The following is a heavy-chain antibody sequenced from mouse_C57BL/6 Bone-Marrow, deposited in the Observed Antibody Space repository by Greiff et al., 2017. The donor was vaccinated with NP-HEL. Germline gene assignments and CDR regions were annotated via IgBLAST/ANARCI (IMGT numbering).Heavy chain of an antibody. Sequence: EVQLQQSGGDLVKPGGSLKLSCAASGFTFSSYGMSWVRQTPDKRLEWVATISSGGSYTYYPDSVKGRFTISRDNAKNTLYLQMSSLKSEDTAMYYCASPLSIIGYWGQGTSVTVSS. CDR1: GFTFSSYG. J-gene: IGHJ4*01. CDR3: ASPLSIIGY. CDR2: ISSGGSYT. D-gene: IGHD2-4*01. V-gene: IGHV5-6*01.